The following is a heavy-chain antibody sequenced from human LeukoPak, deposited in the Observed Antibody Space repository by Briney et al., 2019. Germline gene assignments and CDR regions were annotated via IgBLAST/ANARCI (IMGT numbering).Heavy chain of an antibody. CDR1: GGSISSSSYY. Sequence: SETLSLTCTVSGGSISSSSYYWGWIRQPPGKGLEWIGSIYYSGSSYYNPSLKSRVTISVDTSKIQFSLKLSSVTAADTAVYYCVGTYYYTSGSYSNFDYWGQGTLVTVSS. J-gene: IGHJ4*02. D-gene: IGHD3-10*01. V-gene: IGHV4-39*07. CDR3: VGTYYYTSGSYSNFDY. CDR2: IYYSGSS.